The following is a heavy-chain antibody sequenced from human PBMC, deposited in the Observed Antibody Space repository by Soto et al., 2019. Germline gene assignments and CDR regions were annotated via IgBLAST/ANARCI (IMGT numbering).Heavy chain of an antibody. CDR2: INPILGET. J-gene: IGHJ6*02. CDR1: GTIFSSYT. V-gene: IGHV1-69*08. Sequence: QVQLVQSGAEVKKPGYSVTVSCKDSGTIFSSYTISWGRQAPGQGLEWMGRINPILGETNSAQKFQGRVTLTADKSTNTAYMELNSLRLEDTALYYCARGLGGRMDDWGQGTTVTVSS. D-gene: IGHD3-16*01. CDR3: ARGLGGRMDD.